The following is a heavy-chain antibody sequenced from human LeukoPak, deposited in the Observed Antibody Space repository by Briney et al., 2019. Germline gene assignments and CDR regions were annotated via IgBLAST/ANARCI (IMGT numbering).Heavy chain of an antibody. Sequence: GGSLKLSCAASGFTFSSYSMNWVRQAPGKGLEWVSSISSSSSYIYYADSVKGRFTISRDNAKNSLYLQMNSLRAEATAVYYCARDYYDSSGYYEPGAFDIWGQGTMVTVSS. CDR2: ISSSSSYI. CDR1: GFTFSSYS. V-gene: IGHV3-21*01. CDR3: ARDYYDSSGYYEPGAFDI. D-gene: IGHD3-22*01. J-gene: IGHJ3*02.